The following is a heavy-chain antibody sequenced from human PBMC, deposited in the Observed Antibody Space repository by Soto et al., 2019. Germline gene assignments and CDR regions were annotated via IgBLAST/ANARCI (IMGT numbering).Heavy chain of an antibody. Sequence: GGSLRLSCAASGVTVSSNYMSLVRPAPGKGLEWVSVIYSASTTYYADSVKGRFTISRDNSKNTLYLQMNSLRAEDTAVYYCARDRKSFDSRGYSLGYYYYGMDGWGQGTTVTVSS. D-gene: IGHD3-22*01. CDR1: GVTVSSNY. CDR2: IYSASTT. CDR3: ARDRKSFDSRGYSLGYYYYGMDG. V-gene: IGHV3-53*01. J-gene: IGHJ6*02.